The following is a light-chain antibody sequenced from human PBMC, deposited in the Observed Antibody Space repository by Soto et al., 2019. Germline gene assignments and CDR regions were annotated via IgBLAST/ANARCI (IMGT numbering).Light chain of an antibody. V-gene: IGKV3-11*01. CDR2: DAS. J-gene: IGKJ1*01. CDR3: QQRSNWPT. Sequence: EIVLTQSPATLSLSPGERATLSCRASQSVNSYLAWYQKKPGQAPRLLIYDASNRATGIPARFSGSGSGTDFTLTISSLEPEEFAVYYCQQRSNWPTFGQGTKVELK. CDR1: QSVNSY.